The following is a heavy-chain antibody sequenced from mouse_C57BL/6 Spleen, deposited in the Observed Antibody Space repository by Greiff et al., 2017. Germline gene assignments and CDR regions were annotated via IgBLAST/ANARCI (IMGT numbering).Heavy chain of an antibody. D-gene: IGHD1-1*01. J-gene: IGHJ4*01. V-gene: IGHV1-64*01. Sequence: QVQLQQPGAELVKPGASVKLSCKASGYTFTSYWMHWVKQRPGQGLEWIGMIHPNSGSTNYNEKFKSKATLTVDKSSSTAYMQLSSLTSEDSAVYDCAPIYYYGSSYAMDYWGQGTSVTVSS. CDR3: APIYYYGSSYAMDY. CDR2: IHPNSGST. CDR1: GYTFTSYW.